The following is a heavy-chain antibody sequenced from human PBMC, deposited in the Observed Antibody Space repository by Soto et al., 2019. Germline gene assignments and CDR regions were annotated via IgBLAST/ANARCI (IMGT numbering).Heavy chain of an antibody. CDR3: ARDYAGGGCQS. CDR1: GFSFSNSG. J-gene: IGHJ4*02. V-gene: IGHV3-30*03. CDR2: ISFDGDK. D-gene: IGHD2-8*01. Sequence: QVQLVESGGGVVQPGTSLRLSCTASGFSFSNSGMQWVRQTPGKGLEWVALISFDGDKYYVDSVKGRFTISRDNPTNTVYLQMNRLRPEDTAVYYGARDYAGGGCQSGGQEPLFTVPP.